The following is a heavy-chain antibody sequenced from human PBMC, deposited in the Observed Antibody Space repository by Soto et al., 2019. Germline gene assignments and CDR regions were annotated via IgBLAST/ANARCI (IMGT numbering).Heavy chain of an antibody. J-gene: IGHJ4*02. CDR3: ARGVTVFDY. Sequence: SETLSLTCTVSGGSISSGDYSWSWVRQSPGKGLEWIGHIYNSGITYYNPSLKGRVVISIDTSRNQFSLRLNSLTAADRAVYFCARGVTVFDYWGQGTLVTVSS. CDR2: IYNSGIT. CDR1: GGSISSGDYS. V-gene: IGHV4-30-4*01. D-gene: IGHD4-17*01.